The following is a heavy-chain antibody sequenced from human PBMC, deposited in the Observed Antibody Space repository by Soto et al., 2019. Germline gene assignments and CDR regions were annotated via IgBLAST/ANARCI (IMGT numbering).Heavy chain of an antibody. J-gene: IGHJ4*01. CDR1: GFTFSDHY. D-gene: IGHD2-15*01. V-gene: IGHV3-72*01. Sequence: PGGSLRLSCAASGFTFSDHYMDWVRQAPGKGLEWVGRIRSKANRYTTEYAASVKGRFTISRDDSRNSLYLQMNSLQTEDTAVYYCTGGRPLAPGSLVYLGQGALLTVSS. CDR2: IRSKANRYTT. CDR3: TGGRPLAPGSLVY.